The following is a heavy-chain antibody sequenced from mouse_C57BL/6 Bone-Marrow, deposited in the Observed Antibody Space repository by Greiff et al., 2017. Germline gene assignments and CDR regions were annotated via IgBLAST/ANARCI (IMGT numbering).Heavy chain of an antibody. CDR3: ARQMGLRRSGYAMDY. D-gene: IGHD2-4*01. CDR1: EYEFPSHD. Sequence: EVKLMESGGGLVQPGESLKLSCESNEYEFPSHDMSWVRKTPEKRLELVAAINSDGGSTYYPETMERRFIITRDTTKKTLYLQMSSLRSEDTAFYYCARQMGLRRSGYAMDYWGQGTSVTVSS. V-gene: IGHV5-2*01. CDR2: INSDGGST. J-gene: IGHJ4*01.